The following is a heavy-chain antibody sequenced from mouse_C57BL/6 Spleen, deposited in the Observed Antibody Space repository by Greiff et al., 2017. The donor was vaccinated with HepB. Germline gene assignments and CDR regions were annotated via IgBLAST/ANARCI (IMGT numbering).Heavy chain of an antibody. J-gene: IGHJ2*01. Sequence: QVQLQQSGAELVRPGASVTLSCKASGYTFTDYEMHWVKQTPVHGLEWIGAIDPETGGTAYNQKFKGKAILTADKSSSTAYMELRSLTSEDSAVYYCTRGGSNWGFDYWGQGTTLTVSS. CDR2: IDPETGGT. CDR3: TRGGSNWGFDY. CDR1: GYTFTDYE. V-gene: IGHV1-15*01. D-gene: IGHD4-1*02.